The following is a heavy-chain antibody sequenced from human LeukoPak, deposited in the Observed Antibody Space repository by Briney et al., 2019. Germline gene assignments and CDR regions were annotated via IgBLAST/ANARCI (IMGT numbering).Heavy chain of an antibody. CDR1: GFTVTSNY. CDR2: IYSGGST. V-gene: IGHV3-66*01. J-gene: IGHJ3*01. CDR3: AREDYYGSGSWD. Sequence: GGSLRLSCAASGFTVTSNYLSWVRQAPGKGLEWVSVIYSGGSTFYADSVKGRFTISRDNSKNTVYLQMNSLRAEDTAVYYCAREDYYGSGSWDWGQGTMVTVSS. D-gene: IGHD3-10*01.